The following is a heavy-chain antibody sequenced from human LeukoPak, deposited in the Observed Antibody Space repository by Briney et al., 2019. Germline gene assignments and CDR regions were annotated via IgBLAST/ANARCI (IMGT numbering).Heavy chain of an antibody. Sequence: ASVKVSCKASGYTFTSYAMHWVRQAPGQRLEWMGWINAGNGNTKYSQKFQGRVTITRDTSASTAYMELSSLRSEDTAVYYCAADREYYYDSSGYYYYYGMDVWGQGTTVTVSS. J-gene: IGHJ6*02. CDR3: AADREYYYDSSGYYYYYGMDV. V-gene: IGHV1-3*01. CDR1: GYTFTSYA. CDR2: INAGNGNT. D-gene: IGHD3-22*01.